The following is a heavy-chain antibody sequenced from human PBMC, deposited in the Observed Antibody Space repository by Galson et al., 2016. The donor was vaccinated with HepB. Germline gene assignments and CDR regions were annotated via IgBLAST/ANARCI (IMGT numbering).Heavy chain of an antibody. V-gene: IGHV3-74*01. CDR3: ARGIAIIGAGVDY. CDR2: IKTDGTVS. D-gene: IGHD3-3*01. Sequence: SLRLSCAASGFTFSDHWMDWVRQVPGKGLMWLSHIKTDGTVSTYADSVRGRFTIPRDNAKNIVYLQMNNLRVDDTAVYYCARGIAIIGAGVDYWGRGTLVTVSS. CDR1: GFTFSDHW. J-gene: IGHJ4*02.